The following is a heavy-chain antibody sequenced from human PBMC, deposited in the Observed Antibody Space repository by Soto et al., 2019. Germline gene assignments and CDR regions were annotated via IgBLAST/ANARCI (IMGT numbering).Heavy chain of an antibody. CDR3: ARVDQRGDYYYYGMDV. CDR1: GYTFTSYG. D-gene: IGHD3-10*01. CDR2: ISAYNGNT. V-gene: IGHV1-18*01. J-gene: IGHJ6*02. Sequence: ASVKVSCKASGYTFTSYGISWVRQAPGQGLEWMGWISAYNGNTNYAQKLQGRVTMTTDTSKNQFSLKLSSVTAADTAVYYCARVDQRGDYYYYGMDVWGQGTTVTVSS.